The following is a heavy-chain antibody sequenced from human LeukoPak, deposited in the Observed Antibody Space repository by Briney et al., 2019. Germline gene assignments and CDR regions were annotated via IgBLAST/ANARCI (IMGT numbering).Heavy chain of an antibody. CDR1: GFTFSSYA. J-gene: IGHJ2*01. CDR3: AKGSGGNSFRYFDL. D-gene: IGHD4-23*01. V-gene: IGHV3-9*01. CDR2: IGWNGGNI. Sequence: PGGSLRLSCAAPGFTFSSYAMSWVRQAPGKGLEWVSGIGWNGGNIGYADSVKGRFTISRDNAKNSLYLQMNSLRAEDTALYYCAKGSGGNSFRYFDLWGRGTLVTVAS.